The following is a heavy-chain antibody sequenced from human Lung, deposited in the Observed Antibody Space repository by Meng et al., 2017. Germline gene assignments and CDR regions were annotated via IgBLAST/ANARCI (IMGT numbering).Heavy chain of an antibody. CDR2: INPKSGDT. J-gene: IGHJ4*02. CDR3: ARDEDISAAGKLFGDY. Sequence: QLSVVQPVSEVKTPGASVKISRKASGSTFPDDWLHWVRRAPGQGLEWMGRINPKSGDTHYAQRFQGRVTMTGDTSISTAYMELSGLRSADTAMYYCARDEDISAAGKLFGDYWGQGTLVTVSS. CDR1: GSTFPDDW. D-gene: IGHD6-13*01. V-gene: IGHV1-2*06.